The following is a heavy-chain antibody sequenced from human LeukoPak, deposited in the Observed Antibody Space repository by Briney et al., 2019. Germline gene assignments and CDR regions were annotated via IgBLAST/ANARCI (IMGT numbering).Heavy chain of an antibody. Sequence: PSGTLSLTCTVSGGSISSYYWSWIRQPPGKGLEWIGYIYYSGSTNYNPSLKSRVTISVDTSKNQFSLKLSSVTAADTAVYYCARGGKYYYDSSGYIDYWGQGTLVTVSS. V-gene: IGHV4-59*01. J-gene: IGHJ4*02. CDR1: GGSISSYY. CDR3: ARGGKYYYDSSGYIDY. CDR2: IYYSGST. D-gene: IGHD3-22*01.